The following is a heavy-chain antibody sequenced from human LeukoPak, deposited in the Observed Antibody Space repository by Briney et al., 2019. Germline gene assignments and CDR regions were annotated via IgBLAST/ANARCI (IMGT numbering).Heavy chain of an antibody. CDR2: IYYSGST. V-gene: IGHV4-31*03. J-gene: IGHJ3*02. CDR3: ARPLDGGYVAFDI. CDR1: GGSISSGGYY. D-gene: IGHD5-12*01. Sequence: SETLSLTCTVSGGSISSGGYYWSWIRQHPGKGLEWIGYIYYSGSTYYNPSLKSRVTISVDTSKNQFSLKLSSVTAADTAVYYCARPLDGGYVAFDIWGQGTMVTVSS.